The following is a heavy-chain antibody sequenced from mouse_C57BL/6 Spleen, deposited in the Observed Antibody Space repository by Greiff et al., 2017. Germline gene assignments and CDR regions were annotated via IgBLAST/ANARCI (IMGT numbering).Heavy chain of an antibody. D-gene: IGHD1-1*01. CDR1: GYTFTDYE. Sequence: VQVVESGAELVRPGASVTLSCKASGYTFTDYEMHWVKQTPVHGLEWIGAIDPETGGTAYNQKFKGKAILTADKSSSTAYMELRSLTSEDSAVYYCTRKGGDYYGSSYEYFDVWGTGTTVTVSS. J-gene: IGHJ1*03. CDR3: TRKGGDYYGSSYEYFDV. V-gene: IGHV1-15*01. CDR2: IDPETGGT.